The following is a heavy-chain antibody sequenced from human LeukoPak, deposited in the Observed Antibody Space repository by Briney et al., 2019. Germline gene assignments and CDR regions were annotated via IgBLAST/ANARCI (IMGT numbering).Heavy chain of an antibody. J-gene: IGHJ6*02. V-gene: IGHV4-31*03. CDR1: GGSISSGDYY. CDR3: ARDRYDSYPMDV. D-gene: IGHD3-3*01. Sequence: SETLSLTCTVSGGSISSGDYYWSWIRQHPGKGLEWIGYIYYSGRTYYNPSLKSRVTISVDTSKNQFSLELNSVTAADTAVYYCARDRYDSYPMDVWGQGTTVTVSS. CDR2: IYYSGRT.